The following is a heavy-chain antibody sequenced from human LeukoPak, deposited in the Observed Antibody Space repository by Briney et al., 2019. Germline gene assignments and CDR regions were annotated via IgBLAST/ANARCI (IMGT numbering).Heavy chain of an antibody. D-gene: IGHD3-16*01. Sequence: PSETLSLTCTVSGGSISSSTYYWGWIRQPPGQGRECIGAIYYTGTTYYNPSLRSRVTISVDTSKNHFSLKLSSVTAADTALYYCASAPRQGSIGGLDYWGQGTLVTVSS. CDR2: IYYTGTT. CDR3: ASAPRQGSIGGLDY. V-gene: IGHV4-39*02. CDR1: GGSISSSTYY. J-gene: IGHJ4*02.